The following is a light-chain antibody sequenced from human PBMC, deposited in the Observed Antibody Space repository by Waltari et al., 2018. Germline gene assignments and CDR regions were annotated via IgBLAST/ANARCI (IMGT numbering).Light chain of an antibody. Sequence: EIVLTQSPGTLSLSPGERATLSCRASQTVRATYLAWYQQKPGQAPTLVFHDTSIRATGIPDRFSGSGSGTDFSLTISSPEPEDFAVYYCQQYDVSPLTFGGGTKVETK. CDR1: QTVRATY. J-gene: IGKJ4*01. CDR3: QQYDVSPLT. V-gene: IGKV3-20*01. CDR2: DTS.